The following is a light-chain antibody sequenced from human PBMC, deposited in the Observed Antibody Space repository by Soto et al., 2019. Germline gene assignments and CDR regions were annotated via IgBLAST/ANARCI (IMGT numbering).Light chain of an antibody. CDR2: DAS. J-gene: IGKJ1*01. V-gene: IGKV1-5*01. CDR1: QAITIC. CDR3: QQYYSYPLT. Sequence: DIQMTQSPSTLSASVGDRVTITCRASQAITICLAWYQQKPGKAPNLLIYDASTLQSGVPSRFSGSGSGTEFTLTISSLQPDDFATYYCQQYYSYPLTFGEGTKVEIK.